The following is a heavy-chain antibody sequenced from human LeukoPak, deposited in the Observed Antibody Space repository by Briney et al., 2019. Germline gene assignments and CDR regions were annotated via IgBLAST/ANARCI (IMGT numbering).Heavy chain of an antibody. D-gene: IGHD6-19*01. V-gene: IGHV3-72*01. CDR2: TRNKANSYTT. CDR3: TRHLEWLAQGLFDF. J-gene: IGHJ4*02. Sequence: GGSLRLSCAASGLTFSDHYMDWVRQAPGKGLEWVGRTRNKANSYTTDYAASVKGRFTISRDDSRNSLYLQMNSLKTEDTAVYYCTRHLEWLAQGLFDFWGQGTLVTVSS. CDR1: GLTFSDHY.